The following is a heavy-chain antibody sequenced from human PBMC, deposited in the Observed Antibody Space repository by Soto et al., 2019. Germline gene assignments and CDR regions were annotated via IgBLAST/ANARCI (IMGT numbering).Heavy chain of an antibody. CDR2: MNPNSGNT. CDR1: GYTFTSYD. J-gene: IGHJ5*02. D-gene: IGHD3-22*01. V-gene: IGHV1-8*01. Sequence: QVQLVQSGAEVKKPGASVKVSCKASGYTFTSYDINWVRQATGQGLEWMGWMNPNSGNTGYAQKFQGRVTMTRNTSISTAYMALSSLRYEDTGVNYCATNYSASSGYFNWFDPWGQGTLVTVSS. CDR3: ATNYSASSGYFNWFDP.